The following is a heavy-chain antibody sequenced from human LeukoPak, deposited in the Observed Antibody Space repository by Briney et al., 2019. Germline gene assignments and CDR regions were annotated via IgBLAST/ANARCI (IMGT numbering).Heavy chain of an antibody. V-gene: IGHV4-4*09. CDR2: IYTSGST. Sequence: SETLSLTCTVSGGSISSYYWSWIRQPPGKGLEWIGYIYTSGSTNYNPSFKSRVTISLDTSKNQFSLKLSSVTAADTAVYYCARSPNWNDVLPHDYWGQGTLVTVSS. D-gene: IGHD1-1*01. CDR3: ARSPNWNDVLPHDY. J-gene: IGHJ4*02. CDR1: GGSISSYY.